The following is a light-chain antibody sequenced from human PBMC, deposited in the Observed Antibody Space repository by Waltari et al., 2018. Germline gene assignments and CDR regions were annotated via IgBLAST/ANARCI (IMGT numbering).Light chain of an antibody. V-gene: IGLV3-19*01. CDR1: SLRSYY. J-gene: IGLJ2*01. Sequence: SSELTQDPAVSVALGQTVSITCQGDSLRSYYASWYQQKPGQAPVLVIYGTNNRPSGIPDRCSGSPSGNTASLTITGAQAEDEADYYCTSRDSSGNHVVFGGGTKLTVL. CDR3: TSRDSSGNHVV. CDR2: GTN.